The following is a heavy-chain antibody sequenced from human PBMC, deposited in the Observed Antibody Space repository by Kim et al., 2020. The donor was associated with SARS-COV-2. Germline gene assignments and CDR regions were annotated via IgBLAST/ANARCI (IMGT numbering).Heavy chain of an antibody. Sequence: DSVKGRFTISRDNSKNTLYLQKNSLRAEDTAVYYCAREGRAYCGGDCLDYWGQGTLVTVSS. CDR3: AREGRAYCGGDCLDY. V-gene: IGHV3-30*01. J-gene: IGHJ4*02. D-gene: IGHD2-21*02.